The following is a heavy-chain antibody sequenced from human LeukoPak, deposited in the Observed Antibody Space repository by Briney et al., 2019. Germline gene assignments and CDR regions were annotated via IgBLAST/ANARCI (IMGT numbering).Heavy chain of an antibody. Sequence: SETLSLTCTVSGGSISSYYWSWIRQPPGKGLEWIGYIYYSGSTNYNPSLKSRVTISVDTSKNQFSLKLSSVTAADTAVYYCARDSTGGQAAFDIWGQGTMVTVSS. CDR2: IYYSGST. D-gene: IGHD3-10*01. V-gene: IGHV4-59*12. J-gene: IGHJ3*02. CDR3: ARDSTGGQAAFDI. CDR1: GGSISSYY.